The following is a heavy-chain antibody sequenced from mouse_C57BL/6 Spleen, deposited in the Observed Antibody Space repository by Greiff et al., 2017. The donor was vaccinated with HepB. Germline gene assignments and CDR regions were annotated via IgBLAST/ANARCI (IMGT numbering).Heavy chain of an antibody. CDR2: IDPSDSET. D-gene: IGHD1-1*01. J-gene: IGHJ1*03. Sequence: VQLQQPGAELVRPGSSVKLSCKASGYTFTSYWMHWVKQRPIQGLEWIGNIDPSDSETHYNQKFKDKATLTVDKSSSTAYMQLSSLTSEDSAVYYCALTTVVADWYFDVGGTGTRVTVSS. CDR3: ALTTVVADWYFDV. CDR1: GYTFTSYW. V-gene: IGHV1-52*01.